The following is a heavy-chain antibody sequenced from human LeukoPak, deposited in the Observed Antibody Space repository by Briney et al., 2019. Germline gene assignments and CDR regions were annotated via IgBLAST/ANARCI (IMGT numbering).Heavy chain of an antibody. CDR3: ARGPGWDGSYYVVRSMGNWFDP. D-gene: IGHD1-26*01. J-gene: IGHJ5*02. V-gene: IGHV1-2*06. CDR1: GYTFTGYY. CDR2: INPNSGGT. Sequence: ASVKVSCKASGYTFTGYYMHWVRQAPGQGLEWMGRINPNSGGTNYAQKFQGRVTMTRDTSISTAYMGLSRLRSDDTAVYYCARGPGWDGSYYVVRSMGNWFDPWGQGTLVTVSS.